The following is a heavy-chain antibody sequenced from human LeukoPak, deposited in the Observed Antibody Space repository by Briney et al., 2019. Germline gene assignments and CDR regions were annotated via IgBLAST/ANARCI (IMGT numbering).Heavy chain of an antibody. CDR1: GFTFGDYA. D-gene: IGHD6-13*01. V-gene: IGHV3-49*03. CDR3: TSSSWTLGYYYMDV. CDR2: IRSKAYGGTT. J-gene: IGHJ6*03. Sequence: PGRSLRLSCTASGFTFGDYAMSWFRQAPGKGLEWVGFIRSKAYGGTTEYAASVKGRFTISRDDSKSIAYLQMNSLKTEDTAVYYCTSSSWTLGYYYMDVWGKGTTVTVSS.